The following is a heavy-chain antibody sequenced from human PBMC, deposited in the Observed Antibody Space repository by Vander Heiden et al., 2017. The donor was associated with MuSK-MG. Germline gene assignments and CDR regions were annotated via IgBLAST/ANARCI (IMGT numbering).Heavy chain of an antibody. Sequence: QVQLQQWGAGLLKPSETLSLTCAVSGGCFGGYCWGWVRQPPGKGLEWIGEINHSGSTNYNPSLKSRVTISVDTSKNQFSLKLSSVTAADTAVYYCARGGSFNSWFDPWGQGTLVTVSS. CDR2: INHSGST. D-gene: IGHD1-26*01. V-gene: IGHV4-34*01. J-gene: IGHJ5*02. CDR3: ARGGSFNSWFDP. CDR1: GGCFGGYC.